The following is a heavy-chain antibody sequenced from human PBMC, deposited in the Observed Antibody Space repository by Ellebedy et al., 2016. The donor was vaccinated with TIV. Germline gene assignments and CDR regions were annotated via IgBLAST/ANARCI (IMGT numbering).Heavy chain of an antibody. CDR3: ARDLYYGSGKIASS. Sequence: GESLKISCAASGFTFTDYYMSWIRQSPGKGLEWVSYINISGTTVYYADAVKGRVTISRDNAKNSLYLQMNSLRADDTAIYYCARDLYYGSGKIASSWGQGTLVTVSS. J-gene: IGHJ1*01. CDR1: GFTFTDYY. D-gene: IGHD3-10*01. V-gene: IGHV3-11*01. CDR2: INISGTTV.